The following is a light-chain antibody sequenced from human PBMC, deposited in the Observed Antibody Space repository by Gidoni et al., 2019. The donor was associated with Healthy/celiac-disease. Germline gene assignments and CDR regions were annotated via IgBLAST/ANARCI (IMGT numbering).Light chain of an antibody. J-gene: IGKJ1*01. CDR2: AAS. CDR3: QQRSNWLRT. Sequence: EIVLTQSPATLSLSPGERATLSCRASQSVSSYLAWYQQKPGQAPRLLIYAASNRATGIPARFSGSGSGTDFTLTISSLEPEDFAVYYCQQRSNWLRTFGQGTKVEIK. V-gene: IGKV3-11*01. CDR1: QSVSSY.